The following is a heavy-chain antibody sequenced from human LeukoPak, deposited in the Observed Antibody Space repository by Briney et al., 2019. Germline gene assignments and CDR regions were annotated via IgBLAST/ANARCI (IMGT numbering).Heavy chain of an antibody. CDR2: INSDGSST. CDR1: GFTFSSYW. Sequence: GGSLRLSCAASGFTFSSYWMHWVRQAPGKGLVRVSRINSDGSSTSYADSVKGRFTISRDNTKNTLYLQMNSLRAEDTAVYYCARAMAEPYYYYGMDVWGQGTTVTVSS. V-gene: IGHV3-74*01. J-gene: IGHJ6*02. D-gene: IGHD3-10*01. CDR3: ARAMAEPYYYYGMDV.